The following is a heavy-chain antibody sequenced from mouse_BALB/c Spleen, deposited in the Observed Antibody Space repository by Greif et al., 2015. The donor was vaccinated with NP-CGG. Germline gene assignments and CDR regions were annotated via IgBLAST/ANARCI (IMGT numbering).Heavy chain of an antibody. V-gene: IGHV14-1*02. CDR2: IDPENGNT. J-gene: IGHJ4*01. D-gene: IGHD2-4*01. CDR3: ARERSLYYDYDEGDSLYAMDY. CDR1: GFNIKDYY. Sequence: EVQLQQSGAELVRPGALVKLSCKASGFNIKDYYMHWVKQRPEQGLEWIGWIDPENGNTIYDPKFQGKASITADTSSNTAYLQLSSLTSEDTAVYYCARERSLYYDYDEGDSLYAMDYWGQGTSVTVSS.